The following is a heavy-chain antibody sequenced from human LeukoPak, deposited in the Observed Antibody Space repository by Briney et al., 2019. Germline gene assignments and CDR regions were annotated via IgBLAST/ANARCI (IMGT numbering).Heavy chain of an antibody. V-gene: IGHV1-8*03. CDR3: VRGPWEPYFDY. D-gene: IGHD1-26*01. CDR2: MNPNGGNT. CDR1: GYTFTSYD. Sequence: ASVKVSCKASGYTFTSYDINWVRQATGQGLEWMGWMNPNGGNTGYAQKFQGRVTITRNTSISTAYMELRSLRSEAPDVYYSVRGPWEPYFDYWGQGTLVTVSS. J-gene: IGHJ4*02.